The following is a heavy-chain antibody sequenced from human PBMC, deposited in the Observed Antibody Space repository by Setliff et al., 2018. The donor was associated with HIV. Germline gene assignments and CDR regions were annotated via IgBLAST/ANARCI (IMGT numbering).Heavy chain of an antibody. CDR2: IYYSGST. CDR3: ARDGFWSGYIDY. D-gene: IGHD3-3*01. CDR1: GDSISSGDYY. V-gene: IGHV4-39*07. Sequence: SETLSLTCTVSGDSISSGDYYWSWIRQPPGKGLEWIGNIYYSGSTYYNPSLKSRVTISVDTSKNQFSLKLSSVTAADTAVYYCARDGFWSGYIDYWGQGTLVTVSS. J-gene: IGHJ4*02.